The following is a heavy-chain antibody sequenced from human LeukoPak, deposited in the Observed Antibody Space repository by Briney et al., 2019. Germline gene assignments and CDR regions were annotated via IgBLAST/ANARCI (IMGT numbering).Heavy chain of an antibody. CDR2: ISAYNGNT. CDR3: AASRGTNEEYFQH. Sequence: ASVKVSCKASGGTFSSFAISWVRQAPGQGLEWMGWISAYNGNTNYAQKLQGRVTMTTDTSTSTAYMELRSLRSDDTAVYYCAASRGTNEEYFQHWGQGTLVTVSS. J-gene: IGHJ1*01. V-gene: IGHV1-18*01. D-gene: IGHD2-8*01. CDR1: GGTFSSFA.